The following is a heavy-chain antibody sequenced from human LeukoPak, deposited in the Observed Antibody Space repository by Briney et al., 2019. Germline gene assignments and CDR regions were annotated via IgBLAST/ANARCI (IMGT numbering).Heavy chain of an antibody. CDR3: ARVGSSGWYYFDY. CDR2: IYYSGST. V-gene: IGHV4-59*01. D-gene: IGHD6-19*01. CDR1: GCSISSYY. Sequence: PSETLSLTCTVSGCSISSYYWSWIRQPPGKGLEWIGYIYYSGSTNYNPSLKSRVTISVDTSKNQFSLKLSSVTAADTAVYYCARVGSSGWYYFDYWGQGTLVTVSS. J-gene: IGHJ4*02.